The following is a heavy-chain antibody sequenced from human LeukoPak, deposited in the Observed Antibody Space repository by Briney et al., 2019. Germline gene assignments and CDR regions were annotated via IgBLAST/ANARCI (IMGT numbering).Heavy chain of an antibody. CDR3: AARSGGREDY. CDR1: GFIFSSYV. J-gene: IGHJ4*02. CDR2: ISGSGGST. Sequence: GGSLRLSCAASGFIFSSYVMSWVRQAPGKGLEWVSAISGSGGSTYYADSVKGRFTISRDNSKNTLYLQMNSLRAEDTAVYYCAARSGGREDYWGQGTLVTVSS. V-gene: IGHV3-23*01. D-gene: IGHD2-15*01.